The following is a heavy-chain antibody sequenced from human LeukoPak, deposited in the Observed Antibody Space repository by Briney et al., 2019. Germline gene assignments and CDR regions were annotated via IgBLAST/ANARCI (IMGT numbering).Heavy chain of an antibody. Sequence: GGSLRLSCAASGFSFSGYGMHWVRQAPGKGLEWVAFIRYDGSNKYYADSVKGRFTISRDNSKNTLYLQMNSLRAEDTAVYYCAKDLDVSGYDIAEYFQHWGQGTLVTVSS. CDR1: GFSFSGYG. CDR2: IRYDGSNK. J-gene: IGHJ1*01. D-gene: IGHD5-12*01. CDR3: AKDLDVSGYDIAEYFQH. V-gene: IGHV3-30*02.